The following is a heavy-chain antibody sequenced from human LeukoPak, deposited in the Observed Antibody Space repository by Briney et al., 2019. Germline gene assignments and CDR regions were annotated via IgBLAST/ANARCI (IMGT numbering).Heavy chain of an antibody. CDR1: GFTFSTYS. CDR3: AKFSYGDYVA. J-gene: IGHJ5*02. Sequence: GSLRLSCAASGFTFSTYSMNWVRQAPGKGLEWVAFIRHDESNKYYADSVKGRSTISRDNSKNTLSLQMNSLRPDDTAVYYCAKFSYGDYVAWGQGTLVIVSS. D-gene: IGHD4-17*01. V-gene: IGHV3-30*02. CDR2: IRHDESNK.